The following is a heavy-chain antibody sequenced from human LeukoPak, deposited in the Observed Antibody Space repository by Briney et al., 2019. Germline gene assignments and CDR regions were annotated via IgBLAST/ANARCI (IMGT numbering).Heavy chain of an antibody. J-gene: IGHJ4*02. CDR2: ISYDGSNK. CDR3: ARDFSATSRYNYYDNPLYY. CDR1: GFSFSNFA. Sequence: GGSLRLSCSASGFSFSNFAMHWVRQAPGKGLEWVAVISYDGSNKYYADSVKGRFTISRDNSKNTLYLQMNSLRAEDTAVYYCARDFSATSRYNYYDNPLYYWGQGTLVTVSS. D-gene: IGHD3-22*01. V-gene: IGHV3-30-3*01.